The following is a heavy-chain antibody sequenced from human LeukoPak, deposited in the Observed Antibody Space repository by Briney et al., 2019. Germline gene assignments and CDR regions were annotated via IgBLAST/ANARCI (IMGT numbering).Heavy chain of an antibody. CDR1: GDSVSSNNGA. CDR3: ARGVGSSGWYTFDY. Sequence: SQTLSLTSAISGDSVSSNNGAWNWIRQSPSRGLEWLGRTYYRSKWYNDYAVSMKGRITINPDTSKNQFSLQLNSVTPEDTAVYYCARGVGSSGWYTFDYWGQGTLVTVSS. CDR2: TYYRSKWYN. V-gene: IGHV6-1*01. J-gene: IGHJ4*02. D-gene: IGHD6-19*01.